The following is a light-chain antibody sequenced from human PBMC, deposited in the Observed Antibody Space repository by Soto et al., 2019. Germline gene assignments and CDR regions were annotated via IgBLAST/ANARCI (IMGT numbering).Light chain of an antibody. CDR2: DAS. CDR1: QSIVNW. J-gene: IGKJ1*01. CDR3: QHYNVYSRT. Sequence: DIQMTQSPSTLAASVGDRVTITCRASQSIVNWLAWYQQKPWKAPKLLIYDASSLESGVPSRFSASGSGTEFTLTISSLQPDDFATYYCQHYNVYSRTFGQGTKVEIK. V-gene: IGKV1-5*01.